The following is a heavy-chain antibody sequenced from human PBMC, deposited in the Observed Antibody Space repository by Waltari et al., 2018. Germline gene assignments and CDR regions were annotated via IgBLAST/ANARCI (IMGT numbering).Heavy chain of an antibody. CDR1: GFTFSSYA. J-gene: IGHJ2*01. Sequence: EVQLVESGGGLVQPGGSLRLSCAASGFTFSSYAMSWVRQAPGKGLEWVSAIRGSGGSTYYADSVKGRFTISRDNSKNTLYLQMNSLRAEDTAVYYCAKGPKDDFWSGYYYWYFDLWGRGTLVTVSS. D-gene: IGHD3-3*01. CDR3: AKGPKDDFWSGYYYWYFDL. CDR2: IRGSGGST. V-gene: IGHV3-23*04.